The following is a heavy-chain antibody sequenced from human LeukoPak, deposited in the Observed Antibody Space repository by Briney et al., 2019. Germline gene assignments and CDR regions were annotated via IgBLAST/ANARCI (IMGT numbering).Heavy chain of an antibody. Sequence: ASVKVSCKASGYTFTGYYMHWVRQAPGQGLEWMGWINPNSGGAKYAQNFQGRVIMTTDTSISTAYMELTSLRTDDTAVYYCARSSPPTYYHFYYYMDVWGKRSTVTFSS. CDR2: INPNSGGA. V-gene: IGHV1-2*02. D-gene: IGHD6-13*01. J-gene: IGHJ6*03. CDR3: ARSSPPTYYHFYYYMDV. CDR1: GYTFTGYY.